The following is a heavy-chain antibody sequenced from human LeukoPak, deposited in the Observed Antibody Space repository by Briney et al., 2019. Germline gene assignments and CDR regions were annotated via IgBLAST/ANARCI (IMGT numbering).Heavy chain of an antibody. CDR1: GDSISSGSYY. J-gene: IGHJ5*02. Sequence: SETLSLTCSVSGDSISSGSYYWNWIRQPAGKGLEWIGRIYSSGSTSYNPSLKSRVTISVDTSKNQFSLKLKSVTTTDTAVYYCAREGPRREFGALIVGFRGWFDPWGQGTLVTVSS. V-gene: IGHV4-61*02. CDR3: AREGPRREFGALIVGFRGWFDP. CDR2: IYSSGST. D-gene: IGHD3-16*02.